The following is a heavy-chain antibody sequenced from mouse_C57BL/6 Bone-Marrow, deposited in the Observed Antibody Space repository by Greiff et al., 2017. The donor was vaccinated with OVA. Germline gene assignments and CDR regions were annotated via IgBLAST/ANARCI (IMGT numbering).Heavy chain of an antibody. V-gene: IGHV1-62-2*01. CDR3: SRHEEFPYYYGSPWFAY. CDR2: FYPGSGSI. D-gene: IGHD1-1*01. CDR1: GYTFTEYT. Sequence: QVQLQQSGAELVKPGASVKLSCKASGYTFTEYTIHWVKQRSGQGLEWIGWFYPGSGSIKYNEKFKDKATLTADKSSSTVYMELSRLTSEDSAVYFCSRHEEFPYYYGSPWFAYWGQGTLVTVSA. J-gene: IGHJ3*01.